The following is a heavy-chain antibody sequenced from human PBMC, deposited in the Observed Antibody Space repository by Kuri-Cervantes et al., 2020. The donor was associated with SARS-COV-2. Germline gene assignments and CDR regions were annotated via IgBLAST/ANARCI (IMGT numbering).Heavy chain of an antibody. J-gene: IGHJ3*02. V-gene: IGHV3-13*01. CDR3: AKDLRQDVIWWGDI. CDR2: IGTAGDT. D-gene: IGHD2-15*01. CDR1: GFTFSSYD. Sequence: LSLTCAASGFTFSSYDMHWVRQATGKGLEWVSAIGTAGDTYYPGSVKGRFTISRENAKNSLYLQMNSLRAGDTAVYYCAKDLRQDVIWWGDIWGQGTMVTVSS.